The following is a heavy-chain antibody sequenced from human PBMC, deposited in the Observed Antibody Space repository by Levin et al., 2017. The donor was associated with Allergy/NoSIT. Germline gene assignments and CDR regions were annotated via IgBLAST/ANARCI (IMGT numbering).Heavy chain of an antibody. CDR3: AKDMEYYYDSSGYSDAFDI. D-gene: IGHD3-22*01. V-gene: IGHV3-9*01. Sequence: PGGSLRLSCAASGFTFDDYAMHWVRQAPGKGLEWVSGISWNSGSIGYADSVKGRFTISRDNAKNSLYLQMNSLRAEDTALYYCAKDMEYYYDSSGYSDAFDIWGQGTMVTVSS. CDR1: GFTFDDYA. CDR2: ISWNSGSI. J-gene: IGHJ3*02.